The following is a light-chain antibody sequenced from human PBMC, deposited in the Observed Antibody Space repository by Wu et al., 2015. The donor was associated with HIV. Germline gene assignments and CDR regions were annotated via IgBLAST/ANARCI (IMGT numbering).Light chain of an antibody. V-gene: IGKV3-20*01. Sequence: EIVLTQSPGTLSLSPGERATLSCRASQSVAYSVAWYQHKPGQALRLLIHDVSSRATGIPARFSGSGSGTDFILTISRLEPEDFALYYCQQYGSSPLTFGGGTRVEIK. CDR1: QSVAYS. CDR2: DVS. J-gene: IGKJ4*01. CDR3: QQYGSSPLT.